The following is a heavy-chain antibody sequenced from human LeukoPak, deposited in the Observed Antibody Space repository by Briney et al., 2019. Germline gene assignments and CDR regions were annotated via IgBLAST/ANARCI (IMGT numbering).Heavy chain of an antibody. CDR1: GFTFSSYA. V-gene: IGHV3-30*04. CDR2: ISYDGSNK. Sequence: PGRSLRLSCAAPGFTFSSYAMHWVRQAPGKGLEWVAVISYDGSNKYYADSVKGRFTISRDNSKNTLYLQMNSLRAEDTAVYYCARERTAAGTFDYWGQGTLVTVSS. J-gene: IGHJ4*02. CDR3: ARERTAAGTFDY. D-gene: IGHD6-13*01.